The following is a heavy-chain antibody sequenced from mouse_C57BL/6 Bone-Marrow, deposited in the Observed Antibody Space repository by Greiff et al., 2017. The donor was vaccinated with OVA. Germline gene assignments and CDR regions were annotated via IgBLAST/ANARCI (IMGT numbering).Heavy chain of an antibody. J-gene: IGHJ1*03. CDR2: ISNLAYSI. V-gene: IGHV5-15*01. CDR1: GFTFSDYG. CDR3: ARQVVATDWYFDV. Sequence: EVMLVESGGGLVQPGGSLKLSCAASGFTFSDYGMAWVRQAPRKGPEWVAFISNLAYSIYYADTVTGRFTISRENAKNTLYLEMSSLRSEDTAMYYCARQVVATDWYFDVWGTGTTVTVSS. D-gene: IGHD1-1*01.